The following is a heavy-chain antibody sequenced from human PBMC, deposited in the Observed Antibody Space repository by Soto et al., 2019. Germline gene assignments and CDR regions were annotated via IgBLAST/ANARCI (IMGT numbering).Heavy chain of an antibody. CDR2: ISFDGSNK. CDR3: AKERRVGNGYNLGFDY. Sequence: QAPGKGLQWVSSISFDGSNKYYVDSVKGRFTISRDNSKNTLYLEVDSLRAEDTAVYYCAKERRVGNGYNLGFDYWGQGTLVTVSS. J-gene: IGHJ4*02. D-gene: IGHD5-12*01. V-gene: IGHV3-30-3*02.